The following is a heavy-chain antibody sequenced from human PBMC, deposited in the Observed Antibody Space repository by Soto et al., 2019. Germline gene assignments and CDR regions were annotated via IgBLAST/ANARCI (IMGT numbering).Heavy chain of an antibody. CDR3: ARRLRFYYYMDV. D-gene: IGHD4-17*01. V-gene: IGHV4-34*01. CDR2: INHSGST. J-gene: IGHJ6*03. CDR1: GGSFSGYY. Sequence: SETLSLTCAVYGGSFSGYYWSWIRQPPGKGLEWIGEINHSGSTNYNPSLKSRVTISVDTSKNQFSLKLSSVTAADTAVYYCARRLRFYYYMDVWGKGTTVTVSS.